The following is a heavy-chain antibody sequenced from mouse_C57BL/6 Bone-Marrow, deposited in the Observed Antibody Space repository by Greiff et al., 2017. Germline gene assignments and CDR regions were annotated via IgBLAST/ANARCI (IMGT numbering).Heavy chain of an antibody. CDR3: ARSQTGQIAV. V-gene: IGHV1-64*01. Sequence: VQLQQSGAELVKPGASVKLSCKASGYTFTSYWMHWVKQRPGPGLEWIGMIHPTSGSPNSNEEFQSKATMTVDKSSSTSYMQLSRLTSEDSAVYYCARSQTGQIAVWGRGALVTVSA. J-gene: IGHJ3*01. CDR1: GYTFTSYW. CDR2: IHPTSGSP. D-gene: IGHD3-2*02.